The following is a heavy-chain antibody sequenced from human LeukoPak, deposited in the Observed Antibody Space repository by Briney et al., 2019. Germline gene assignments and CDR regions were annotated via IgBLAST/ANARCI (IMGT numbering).Heavy chain of an antibody. CDR2: IYYSGST. D-gene: IGHD2-15*01. CDR3: AGTPGYCSGGSCYGGHAFDI. CDR1: AGSISSSSW. J-gene: IGHJ3*02. Sequence: PSETLSLTCSVSAGSISSSSWWSWVRQSPVKGLEWIGYIYYSGSTNYNPSLKSRVTISVDTSKNQFSLKLSSVTAADTAVYYCAGTPGYCSGGSCYGGHAFDIWGQGTMVTVSS. V-gene: IGHV4-4*02.